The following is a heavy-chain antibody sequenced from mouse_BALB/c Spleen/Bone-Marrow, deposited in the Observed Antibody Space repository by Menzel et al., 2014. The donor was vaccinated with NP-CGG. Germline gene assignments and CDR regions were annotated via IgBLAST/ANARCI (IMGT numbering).Heavy chain of an antibody. D-gene: IGHD2-14*01. J-gene: IGHJ2*01. V-gene: IGHV5-6-3*01. CDR2: INSNGGST. CDR3: ARDYRFYFDY. Sequence: EVKVVESGGGLVQPGGSLKLSCAASGFTFSSYGMSWARQTPDKRLELVATINSNGGSTYYPDSVKGRFTISRDNARNTLYLQMSSLKSEDTAMYYCARDYRFYFDYWGQGTTLTVSS. CDR1: GFTFSSYG.